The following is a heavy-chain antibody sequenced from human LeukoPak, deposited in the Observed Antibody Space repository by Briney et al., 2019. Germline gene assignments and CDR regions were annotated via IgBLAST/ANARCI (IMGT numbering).Heavy chain of an antibody. V-gene: IGHV3-23*01. CDR3: AKARTTPLHVGLDY. J-gene: IGHJ4*02. D-gene: IGHD2/OR15-2a*01. Sequence: PGGSLRLSCAASGFTFSTYAMIWVRQAPGKGLEWVSTISGSGGSTYYADSVKGRFTISRDNSKNTLYPQMNSLRAEDTAVYYCAKARTTPLHVGLDYWGQGTLVTVCS. CDR2: ISGSGGST. CDR1: GFTFSTYA.